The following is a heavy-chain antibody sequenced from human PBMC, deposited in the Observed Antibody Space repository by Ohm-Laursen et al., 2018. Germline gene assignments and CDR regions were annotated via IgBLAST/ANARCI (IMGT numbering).Heavy chain of an antibody. CDR2: INPNSGNT. CDR3: AREEHYYYGMDV. Sequence: ASVKVSCKASGYTFASYDVNWARQATGQGLEWMGWINPNSGNTSYAQKFQGRVTMTRDTSTSTVYMELSSLRSEDTAVYYCAREEHYYYGMDVWGQGTTVTVSS. V-gene: IGHV1-8*01. D-gene: IGHD1-1*01. J-gene: IGHJ6*02. CDR1: GYTFASYD.